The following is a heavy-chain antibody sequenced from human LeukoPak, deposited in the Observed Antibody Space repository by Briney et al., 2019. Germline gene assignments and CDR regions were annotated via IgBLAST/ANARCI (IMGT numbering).Heavy chain of an antibody. V-gene: IGHV1-2*02. J-gene: IGHJ4*02. CDR2: INPNRGST. D-gene: IGHD4-17*01. CDR1: GYTFTGYY. Sequence: ASVKVSCKASGYTFTGYYMHWVRQAPGQGLEWMGWINPNRGSTNYAQKFQGRVTMTRDTSISTVYMELSRLRSDDTAVYYCARTRGYGDFYFDYWGQGTLVTVSS. CDR3: ARTRGYGDFYFDY.